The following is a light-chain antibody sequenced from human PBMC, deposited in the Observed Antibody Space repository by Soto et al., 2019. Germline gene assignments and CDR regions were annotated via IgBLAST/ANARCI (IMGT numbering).Light chain of an antibody. CDR1: QNFNSY. V-gene: IGKV1-39*01. Sequence: DIQMTQSPSSLSASVGDRVTITCRASQNFNSYLNWYQQKPGKAPKLLIYAASSLQSGVPSRFSGSGSGTDFTLNISSLQPEDFATYYCQQSYNTPWTFGHGTKVEIK. CDR2: AAS. CDR3: QQSYNTPWT. J-gene: IGKJ1*01.